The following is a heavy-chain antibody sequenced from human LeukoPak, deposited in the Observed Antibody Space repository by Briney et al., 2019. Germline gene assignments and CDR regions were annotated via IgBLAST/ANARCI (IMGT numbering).Heavy chain of an antibody. J-gene: IGHJ4*02. CDR2: IYYSGST. CDR1: GGSISSYY. V-gene: IGHV4-59*01. CDR3: AAYGIAAAGFDY. D-gene: IGHD6-13*01. Sequence: PSETLSLTCTVSGGSISSYYWSWIRQPPGKGLEWIGYIYYSGSTNYNPSLKSRVTISVDTSKNQFSLKLSSVTAADTAVYYCAAYGIAAAGFDYWGQGTLVTVSS.